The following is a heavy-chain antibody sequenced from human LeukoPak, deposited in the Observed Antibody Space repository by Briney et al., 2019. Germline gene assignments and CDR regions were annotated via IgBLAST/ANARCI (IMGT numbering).Heavy chain of an antibody. CDR3: ARVSKSTWIQLWPAPFDY. CDR2: INPNSGGT. Sequence: ASVKVSCKASGYTFTGYYMHWARQAPGQGIEWMGWINPNSGGTNYAQKFQGRVSMTRDTSISTAYMELSRLRSDDTAVYYCARVSKSTWIQLWPAPFDYWGQGTLVTVSS. CDR1: GYTFTGYY. J-gene: IGHJ4*02. V-gene: IGHV1-2*02. D-gene: IGHD5-18*01.